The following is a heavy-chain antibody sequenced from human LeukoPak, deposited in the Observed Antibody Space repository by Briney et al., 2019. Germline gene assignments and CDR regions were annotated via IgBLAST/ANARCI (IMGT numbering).Heavy chain of an antibody. D-gene: IGHD3-22*01. V-gene: IGHV1-8*01. Sequence: ASVKVSCKASGCTFTSYDINWVRQATGQGLEWMGWMNPNSGNTGYAQKFQGRVTMTRNTSISTAYMELSSLRSEDTAVYYCARGGGLPYYYDSSGYRHSDYWGQGTLVTVSS. CDR2: MNPNSGNT. CDR1: GCTFTSYD. CDR3: ARGGGLPYYYDSSGYRHSDY. J-gene: IGHJ4*02.